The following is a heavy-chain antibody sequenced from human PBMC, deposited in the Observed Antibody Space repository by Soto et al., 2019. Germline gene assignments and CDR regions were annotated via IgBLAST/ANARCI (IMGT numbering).Heavy chain of an antibody. V-gene: IGHV1-18*01. J-gene: IGHJ6*02. CDR3: ARDPKWIQLPWYYYGMDV. Sequence: ASVKVSCKASGYTFTSYGISWVLQAPGQGLEWMGWISAYNGNTNYAQKLQGRVTMTTDTSTSTAYMELRSLRSDDTAVYYCARDPKWIQLPWYYYGMDVWGQGTTVTVSS. CDR1: GYTFTSYG. CDR2: ISAYNGNT. D-gene: IGHD5-18*01.